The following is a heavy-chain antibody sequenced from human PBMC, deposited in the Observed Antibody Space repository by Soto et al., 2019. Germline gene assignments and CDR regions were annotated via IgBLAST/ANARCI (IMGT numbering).Heavy chain of an antibody. CDR2: INAGNGNT. V-gene: IGHV1-3*01. Sequence: ASVKVSCKASGYTFTSYAMHWVRQAPGQRLEWMGWINAGNGNTKYSQKFQGRVTITRDTSASTAYMELSSLRSEDTAVYYCARDGFGYYGSGSYYPNWGQGTLVTVS. CDR1: GYTFTSYA. D-gene: IGHD3-10*01. CDR3: ARDGFGYYGSGSYYPN. J-gene: IGHJ4*02.